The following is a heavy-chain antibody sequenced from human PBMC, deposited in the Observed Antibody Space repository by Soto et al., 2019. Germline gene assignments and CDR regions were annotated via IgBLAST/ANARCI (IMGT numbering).Heavy chain of an antibody. V-gene: IGHV4-34*01. D-gene: IGHD1-26*01. CDR1: GGSFSGYY. CDR2: INHSGST. J-gene: IGHJ3*02. CDR3: ARRRSLRGFAFDI. Sequence: SETLSLTCAVYGGSFSGYYWSWIRQPPGKGLEWIGEINHSGSTNYNPSLKSRVTISVDTSKNQFSLKLSSVTAADTAVYYCARRRSLRGFAFDIWGQGTMVTVSS.